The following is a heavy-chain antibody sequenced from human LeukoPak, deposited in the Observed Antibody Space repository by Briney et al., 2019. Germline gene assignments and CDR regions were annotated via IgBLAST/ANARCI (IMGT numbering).Heavy chain of an antibody. V-gene: IGHV1-46*01. CDR1: GYTFTSYY. J-gene: IGHJ3*02. D-gene: IGHD3-3*01. Sequence: ASVKVSCKASGYTFTSYYMHWVRQAPGQGLEWMGIINPSGGSTSHAQKFQGRVTISVDTSKNQFSLKLSSVTAADTAVYYCARHKPKKYYDFWSGYHPPAFDIWGQGTMVTVSS. CDR2: INPSGGST. CDR3: ARHKPKKYYDFWSGYHPPAFDI.